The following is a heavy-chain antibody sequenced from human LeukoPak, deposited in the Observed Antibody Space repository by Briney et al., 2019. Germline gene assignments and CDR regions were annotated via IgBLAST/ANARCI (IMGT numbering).Heavy chain of an antibody. V-gene: IGHV1-69*05. D-gene: IGHD3-3*01. Sequence: SVKVSCKASGGTFSSYAISWVRQAPGQGLEWMGRIIPIFGTANYAQKFQGRVTIITDESTSTAYMELSSLRSEDTAVYYCAREGPLHDFWSGYYSDYWGQGTLVTVSS. J-gene: IGHJ4*02. CDR3: AREGPLHDFWSGYYSDY. CDR2: IIPIFGTA. CDR1: GGTFSSYA.